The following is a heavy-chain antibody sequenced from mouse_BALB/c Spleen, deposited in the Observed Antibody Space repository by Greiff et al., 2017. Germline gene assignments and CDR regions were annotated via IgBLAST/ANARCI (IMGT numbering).Heavy chain of an antibody. J-gene: IGHJ1*01. CDR3: AYGSSYWYFDV. V-gene: IGHV14-3*02. Sequence: VHVKQSGAELVKPGASVKLSCTASGFNIKDTYMHWVKQRPEQGLEWIGRIDPANGNTKYDPKFQGKATITADTSSNTAYLQLSSLTSEDTAVYYCAYGSSYWYFDVWGAGTTVTVSS. D-gene: IGHD1-1*01. CDR1: GFNIKDTY. CDR2: IDPANGNT.